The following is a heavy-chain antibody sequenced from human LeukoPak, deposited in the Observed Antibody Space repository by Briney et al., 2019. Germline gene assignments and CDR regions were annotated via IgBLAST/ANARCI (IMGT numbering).Heavy chain of an antibody. CDR1: GFTFSSYC. CDR2: INSDGSST. D-gene: IGHD4-23*01. Sequence: GGSLRLSCAASGFTFSSYCMHWVRQAPGKGLLWVSRINSDGSSTSYADSVKGRFTISRDNAKNSLYLQMNSLRAEDTAVYYCARENTDYGGNPLDYWGQGTLVTVSS. J-gene: IGHJ4*02. CDR3: ARENTDYGGNPLDY. V-gene: IGHV3-74*01.